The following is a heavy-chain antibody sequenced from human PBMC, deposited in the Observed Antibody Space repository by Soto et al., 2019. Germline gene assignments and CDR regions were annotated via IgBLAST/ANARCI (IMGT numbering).Heavy chain of an antibody. Sequence: SVKVSCKASGCTFSSYAISWVRQAPGQGLEWMGGIIPIFGTANYAQKFQGRVTITADESTSTAYMELSSLRSEDTAVYYCTRGIQLWLDWFDPWGQGTLVTVSS. CDR3: TRGIQLWLDWFDP. CDR2: IIPIFGTA. D-gene: IGHD5-18*01. J-gene: IGHJ5*02. CDR1: GCTFSSYA. V-gene: IGHV1-69*13.